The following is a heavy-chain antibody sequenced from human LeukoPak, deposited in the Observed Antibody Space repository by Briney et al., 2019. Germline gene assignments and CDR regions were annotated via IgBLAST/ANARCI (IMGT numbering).Heavy chain of an antibody. Sequence: LRLSCAASGFTFSSYEMNWVRQAPGKGLEWIGEINHSGSTNYNPSLKSRVTISVDTSKNQFSLKLSSVTAADTAVYYCARTHSSSLPLGWFDPWGQGTLVTVSS. D-gene: IGHD6-13*01. J-gene: IGHJ5*02. CDR2: INHSGST. V-gene: IGHV4-34*01. CDR1: GFTFSSYE. CDR3: ARTHSSSLPLGWFDP.